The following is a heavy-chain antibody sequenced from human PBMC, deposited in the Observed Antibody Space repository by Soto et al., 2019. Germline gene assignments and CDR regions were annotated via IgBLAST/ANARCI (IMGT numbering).Heavy chain of an antibody. CDR3: AKESCDYVWGSYRRGDAFDI. D-gene: IGHD3-16*02. CDR2: ISGSGGST. J-gene: IGHJ3*02. Sequence: EVQLLESGGGLVQPGGSLRLSCAASGFTFSSYAMSWVRQAPGKGLEWVSAISGSGGSTYYADSVKGRFTISRDNSKNTLYLQMNSLRAEDTAVYYCAKESCDYVWGSYRRGDAFDIWGQGTMVTVSS. V-gene: IGHV3-23*01. CDR1: GFTFSSYA.